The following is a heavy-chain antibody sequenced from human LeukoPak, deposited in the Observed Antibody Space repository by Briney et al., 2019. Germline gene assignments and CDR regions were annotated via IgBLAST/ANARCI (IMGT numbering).Heavy chain of an antibody. J-gene: IGHJ4*02. CDR3: ATARGGYCTNGVCYTSFPVY. D-gene: IGHD2-8*01. V-gene: IGHV4-30-2*01. Sequence: SETLSLTCAVSGGSISSGGYSWSWIRQPPGKGLEWIGYIYHSGSTYYNPSLKSRVTMSVDRSKNQFSLKLSSVTAADTAVYYCATARGGYCTNGVCYTSFPVYWGQGTLVTVSS. CDR1: GGSISSGGYS. CDR2: IYHSGST.